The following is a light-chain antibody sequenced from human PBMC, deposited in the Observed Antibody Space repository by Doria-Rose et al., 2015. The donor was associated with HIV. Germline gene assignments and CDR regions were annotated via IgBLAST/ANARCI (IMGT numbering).Light chain of an antibody. CDR1: QSVIIY. CDR2: DAS. Sequence: TQSPATLSLSPGERATLSCRASQSVIIYLAWYQQKPGQPPRLLIYDASNRATGIPARLSGSGSGTDFTLTISSLEPDDFAVYYCQQRSNWPITFGQGTRLEIK. CDR3: QQRSNWPIT. J-gene: IGKJ5*01. V-gene: IGKV3-11*01.